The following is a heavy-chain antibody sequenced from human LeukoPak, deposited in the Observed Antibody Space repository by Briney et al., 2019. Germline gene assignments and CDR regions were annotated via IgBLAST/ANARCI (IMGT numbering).Heavy chain of an antibody. Sequence: ASVKVSCKASGYTFTSYYMHWVRQAPGQGLEWMGIINPSGGSTSYAQKFQGRVTMTRDMSTSTVYMELSSLRSEDTAVYYCARNTYYYDSSGYQHYMDVWGKGTTVTVSS. V-gene: IGHV1-46*01. CDR2: INPSGGST. CDR3: ARNTYYYDSSGYQHYMDV. CDR1: GYTFTSYY. D-gene: IGHD3-22*01. J-gene: IGHJ6*03.